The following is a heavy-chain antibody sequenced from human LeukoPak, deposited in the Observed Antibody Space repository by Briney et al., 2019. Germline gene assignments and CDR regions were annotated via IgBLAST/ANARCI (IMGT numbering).Heavy chain of an antibody. CDR3: ARDDGYYYGSGSYGN. Sequence: GGSLRLSCAASGFTFSRYWMSWVRQAPGKGLEWVANIKEDGSEKKYADSVKGRFTISRDNAKNSLYLQMNSLRAEDTAVYYCARDDGYYYGSGSYGNWGQGTLVTVSS. D-gene: IGHD3-10*01. CDR1: GFTFSRYW. J-gene: IGHJ4*02. CDR2: IKEDGSEK. V-gene: IGHV3-7*01.